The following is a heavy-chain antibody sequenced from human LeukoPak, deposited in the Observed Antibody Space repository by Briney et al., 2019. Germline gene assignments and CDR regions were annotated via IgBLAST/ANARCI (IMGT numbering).Heavy chain of an antibody. CDR3: AKGYYYGSGSYYPPFDP. CDR1: GFTFSSYG. CDR2: ISYYGSNK. V-gene: IGHV3-30*18. Sequence: GGSLTLSCAASGFTFSSYGMHWVRQAPGKGLEWVAVISYYGSNKYYADSVKGRFIISRDNSKNTLYLQMNSLRAEDTAVYYCAKGYYYGSGSYYPPFDPWGQGTLVTVSS. D-gene: IGHD3-10*01. J-gene: IGHJ5*02.